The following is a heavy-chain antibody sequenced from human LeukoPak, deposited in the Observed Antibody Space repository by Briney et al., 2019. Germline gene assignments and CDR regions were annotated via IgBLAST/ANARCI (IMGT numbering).Heavy chain of an antibody. D-gene: IGHD3-10*01. CDR2: IKPSGTET. J-gene: IGHJ4*02. Sequence: GGSLRLSCAASGFTFSTYWMTWVRQAPGKGLEWVANIKPSGTETYYGDPVKGRFTISRDNAKNLLYLQMSSLRAEDTAVYSRGRFGDEAGIDNWGQGTLVTVSS. CDR1: GFTFSTYW. CDR3: GRFGDEAGIDN. V-gene: IGHV3-7*01.